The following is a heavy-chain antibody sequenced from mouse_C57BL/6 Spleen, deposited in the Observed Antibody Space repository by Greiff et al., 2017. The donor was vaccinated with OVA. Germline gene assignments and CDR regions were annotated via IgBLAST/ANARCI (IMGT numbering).Heavy chain of an antibody. Sequence: EVKLVKSGGGLVQPGGSMKLSCVASGFTFSNYWMNRVRQSPEKGLEWVAQIRLKSDNYATHYAESVKGRFTISRDDSKSSVYLQMNNLRAEDTGIYYCVNWDVWFAYWGQGTLVTVSA. D-gene: IGHD4-1*02. CDR3: VNWDVWFAY. J-gene: IGHJ3*01. CDR1: GFTFSNYW. CDR2: IRLKSDNYAT. V-gene: IGHV6-3*01.